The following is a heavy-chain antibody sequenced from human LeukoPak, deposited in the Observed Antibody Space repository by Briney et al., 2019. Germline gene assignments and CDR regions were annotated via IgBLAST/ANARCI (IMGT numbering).Heavy chain of an antibody. CDR3: TTGTWIQLWLADY. Sequence: GGSLRLSCATSGFTFSNACMSWVRQAPGKGLEWVGHIKGKTDGGTTDYAAPVQGRFTISRDDLKNTLYLQMNSLKTEDTAVYYCTTGTWIQLWLADYWGQGTLVTVSS. V-gene: IGHV3-15*01. CDR2: IKGKTDGGTT. D-gene: IGHD5-18*01. J-gene: IGHJ4*02. CDR1: GFTFSNAC.